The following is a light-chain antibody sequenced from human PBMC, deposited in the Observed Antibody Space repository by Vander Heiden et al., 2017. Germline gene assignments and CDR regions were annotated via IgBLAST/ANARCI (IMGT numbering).Light chain of an antibody. CDR1: SSNIGSNA. CDR2: SND. CDR3: AAWDDSLTGVV. V-gene: IGLV1-44*01. Sequence: QPLLTQPPSTSGSPGQRPTISCSGSSSNIGSNAVNWYQQLPGAAPRLLIYSNDRRPSGVPDRFSGSKSGTSASLSVSGLRSEDEADYYCAAWDDSLTGVVFGGGTKLTVL. J-gene: IGLJ2*01.